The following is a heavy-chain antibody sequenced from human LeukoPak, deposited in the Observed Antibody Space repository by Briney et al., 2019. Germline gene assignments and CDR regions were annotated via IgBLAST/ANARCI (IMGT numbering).Heavy chain of an antibody. V-gene: IGHV4-59*08. CDR2: IYYSGSA. CDR1: GGSISSYY. D-gene: IGHD2-21*01. Sequence: PSETLSLTCTVSGGSISSYYWSWIRQPPGKGLGWIGYIYYSGSANYNPSLKSRVTISVDTSKNQFSLKLSFLTAADTAVYYCARSFAYRTVLDYWGQGTLVTVSS. CDR3: ARSFAYRTVLDY. J-gene: IGHJ4*02.